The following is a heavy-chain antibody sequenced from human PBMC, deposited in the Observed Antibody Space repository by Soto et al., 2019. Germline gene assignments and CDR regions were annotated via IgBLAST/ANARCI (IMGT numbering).Heavy chain of an antibody. J-gene: IGHJ5*02. CDR1: GGTFSSYA. CDR3: ARGRRYGGIAAAGTGWVDP. D-gene: IGHD6-13*01. CDR2: IIPIFGTA. Sequence: QVQLVQSGAEVKKPGSSVKVSCKASGGTFSSYAISWVRQAPGQGLEWMGGIIPIFGTANYAQKFQGRVTITADESTSTASMELSSLRSEDTAVYYCARGRRYGGIAAAGTGWVDPWGQGTLVTVSS. V-gene: IGHV1-69*12.